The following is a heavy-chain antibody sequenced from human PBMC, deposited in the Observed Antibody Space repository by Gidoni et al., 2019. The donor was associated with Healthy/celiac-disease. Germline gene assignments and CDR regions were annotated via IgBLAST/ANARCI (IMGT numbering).Heavy chain of an antibody. J-gene: IGHJ4*02. CDR2: IYYSGST. CDR1: GGSLRSYY. CDR3: ARAVEGDGYNYYFDY. D-gene: IGHD5-12*01. Sequence: QVQLQESGPGLVKPSETLSLTCTVPGGSLRSYYWSWIRQPPGKGLEWIGYIYYSGSTNYNPSLKSRVTISVDTSKNQFSLKLSSVTAADTAVYYCARAVEGDGYNYYFDYWGQGTLVTVSS. V-gene: IGHV4-59*01.